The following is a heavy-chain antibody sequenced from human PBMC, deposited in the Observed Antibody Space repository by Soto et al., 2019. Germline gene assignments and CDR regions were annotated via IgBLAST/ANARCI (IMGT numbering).Heavy chain of an antibody. Sequence: GGSLRLSCAASGFTFSSYGMHWVRQAPGKGLEWVAVIWYDGSNKYYADSVKGRFTISRDNSKNTLYLQMNSLRAEDTAVYYCARDTISDYYFDYWGQGTLVTVSS. CDR2: IWYDGSNK. J-gene: IGHJ4*02. V-gene: IGHV3-33*01. CDR1: GFTFSSYG. CDR3: ARDTISDYYFDY. D-gene: IGHD2-21*02.